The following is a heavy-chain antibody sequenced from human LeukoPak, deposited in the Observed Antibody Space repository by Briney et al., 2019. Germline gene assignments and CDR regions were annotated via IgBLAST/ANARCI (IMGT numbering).Heavy chain of an antibody. CDR1: GFTISSYW. D-gene: IGHD3-9*01. CDR2: IRGDGGLE. CDR3: PRDLTASGSFDY. Sequence: PGGSLRLSCAASGFTISSYWMTWLRQAPGKGLEWVANIRGDGGLEYFVDSVKGRFSISRDNAKNSFYLQMNSLRADDTAVYYCPRDLTASGSFDYWGQGTLVTVSS. V-gene: IGHV3-7*04. J-gene: IGHJ4*02.